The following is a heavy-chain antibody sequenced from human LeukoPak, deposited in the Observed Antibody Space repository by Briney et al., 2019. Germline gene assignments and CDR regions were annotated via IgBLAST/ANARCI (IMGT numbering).Heavy chain of an antibody. CDR3: ARSYSGYHFDY. D-gene: IGHD5-12*01. J-gene: IGHJ4*02. Sequence: PLETLSLTCTVSGGSISSYYWSWIRQPPGKGLEWIGYIYYSGSTNYNPSLKSRVTISVDTSKNQFSLKLSSVTAADTAVYYCARSYSGYHFDYWGQGTLVTVSS. V-gene: IGHV4-59*01. CDR1: GGSISSYY. CDR2: IYYSGST.